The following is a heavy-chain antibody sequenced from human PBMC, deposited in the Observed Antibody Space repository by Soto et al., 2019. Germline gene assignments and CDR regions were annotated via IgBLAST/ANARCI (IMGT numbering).Heavy chain of an antibody. J-gene: IGHJ4*02. D-gene: IGHD5-18*01. V-gene: IGHV1-18*01. CDR3: ARDRMLRGYSYEPDDY. Sequence: QVQLVQSGAEVKKPGASVKVSCKASGYTFTSYGISWVRQAPGQGLEWMGWISAYNGNTNYAQKLQDRVTMTTDTSTSTAYMELRSLRSDDTAVYYCARDRMLRGYSYEPDDYWGQGTLVTVSS. CDR1: GYTFTSYG. CDR2: ISAYNGNT.